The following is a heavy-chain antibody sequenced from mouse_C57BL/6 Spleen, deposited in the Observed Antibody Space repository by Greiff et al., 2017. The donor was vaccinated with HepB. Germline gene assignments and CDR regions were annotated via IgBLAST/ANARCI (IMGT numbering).Heavy chain of an antibody. Sequence: EVQGVDSGGGLVKPGGSLKLSCAASGFTFSSYTMSWVRQTPEKRLEWVATISGGGGNTYYPDSVKGRFTISRDNAKNTLYLQMSSLRSEDTALYYCARYYYGSRVHWYFDVWGTGTTVTVSS. V-gene: IGHV5-9*01. CDR1: GFTFSSYT. D-gene: IGHD1-1*01. J-gene: IGHJ1*03. CDR2: ISGGGGNT. CDR3: ARYYYGSRVHWYFDV.